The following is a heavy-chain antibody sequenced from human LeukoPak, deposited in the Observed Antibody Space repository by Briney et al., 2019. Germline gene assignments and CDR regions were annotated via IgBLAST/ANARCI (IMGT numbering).Heavy chain of an antibody. V-gene: IGHV3-48*04. D-gene: IGHD3-22*01. J-gene: IGHJ3*02. CDR1: GFTFSSYW. CDR2: ISSTGSTI. CDR3: ARAGWGTIIVHDI. Sequence: PGGSLRLSCAASGFTFSSYWMSCVRQAPGKGLEWVSYISSTGSTIYYADSVKGRFTISRDNAKNTLYLQMNSLRAEDTAVYYCARAGWGTIIVHDIWGQGTMVTVSS.